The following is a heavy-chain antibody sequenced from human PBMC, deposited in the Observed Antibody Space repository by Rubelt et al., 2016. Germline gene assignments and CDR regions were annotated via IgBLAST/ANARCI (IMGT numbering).Heavy chain of an antibody. D-gene: IGHD3-22*01. Sequence: QVQLQQWGAGLLKPSETLSLTCAVYGGSFSGYYWSWIRQPPGKGLEWIGEINHSGSTNYNPSLKSRVTISVDTSKNRFSLKLSSGTAADTAVYDCARGKEGLGVTMMDYWGQGTLVTVSS. J-gene: IGHJ4*02. V-gene: IGHV4-34*01. CDR3: ARGKEGLGVTMMDY. CDR1: GGSFSGYY. CDR2: INHSGST.